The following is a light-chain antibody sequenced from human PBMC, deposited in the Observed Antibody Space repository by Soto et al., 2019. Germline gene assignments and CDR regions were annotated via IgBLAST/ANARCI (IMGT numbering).Light chain of an antibody. CDR1: QSISSW. CDR2: DAS. Sequence: DIQMTQSPSTLSSSVLYIFTITFRASQSISSWLAWYQQKPGKAPKLLIYDASSLESGVPSRFSGSGSGTEFTLTISSLQPDDFATYYCQQYSSYWTFGQGTKVDIK. J-gene: IGKJ1*01. CDR3: QQYSSYWT. V-gene: IGKV1-5*01.